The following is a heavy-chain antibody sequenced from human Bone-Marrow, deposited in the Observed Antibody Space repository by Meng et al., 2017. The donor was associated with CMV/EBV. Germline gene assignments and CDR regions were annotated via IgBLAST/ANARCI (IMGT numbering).Heavy chain of an antibody. CDR2: ILYTGNA. J-gene: IGHJ4*02. CDR1: GGSLSSGSFY. CDR3: ARHNPLPDH. Sequence: SETLSLTCTVSGGSLSSGSFYWGWIRQPPGKGLEWIGSILYTGNAYSNPSLKSRVTIFVDTSKNQFSLRLSSVTAADTAVYYCARHNPLPDHWGRGDLVTVYS. V-gene: IGHV4-39*01.